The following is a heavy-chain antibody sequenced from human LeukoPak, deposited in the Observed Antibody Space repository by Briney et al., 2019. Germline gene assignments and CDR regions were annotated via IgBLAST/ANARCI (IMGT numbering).Heavy chain of an antibody. CDR1: GGTFSSYT. CDR3: ARWGNSSTTTRYFGVVSNYYYYMDV. D-gene: IGHD3-3*01. V-gene: IGHV1-8*03. Sequence: ASVKVSCKASGGTFSSYTISWVRQATGQGLEWMGWMNPNSGNTGYAQKFQGRVTITRNTSISTAYMELSSLRSEDTAVYYCARWGNSSTTTRYFGVVSNYYYYMDVWGKGTTVTVSS. J-gene: IGHJ6*03. CDR2: MNPNSGNT.